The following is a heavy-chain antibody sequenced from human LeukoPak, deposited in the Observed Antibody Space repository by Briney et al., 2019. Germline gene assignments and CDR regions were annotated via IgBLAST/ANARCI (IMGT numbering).Heavy chain of an antibody. CDR3: AKDRAAARNFDI. CDR2: INTYNGNT. D-gene: IGHD6-13*01. Sequence: ASVKVSCKASNYTFTTYGINWVRQAPGQGLEWVGWINTYNGNTKYTERFQGRVTMTTDTSTTTAYMELKSVRSDDTAIYYCAKDRAAARNFDIWGQGTLVTVSS. CDR1: NYTFTTYG. V-gene: IGHV1-18*01. J-gene: IGHJ4*02.